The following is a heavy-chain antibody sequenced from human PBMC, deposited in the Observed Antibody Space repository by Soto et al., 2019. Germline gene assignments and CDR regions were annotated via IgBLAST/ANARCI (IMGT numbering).Heavy chain of an antibody. V-gene: IGHV4-30-2*01. Sequence: QLQLQESGSGLVKPSQTLSLTCAVSGGSISTGGYSWSWIRQPPGKGLEWIGYIYHSEITFYNPSLKSRVILSTDRSKNQFSLKLSSVTAADTAVYYCARGPGVGVPDYWGQGTLVTVSS. D-gene: IGHD1-26*01. CDR3: ARGPGVGVPDY. CDR2: IYHSEIT. CDR1: GGSISTGGYS. J-gene: IGHJ4*02.